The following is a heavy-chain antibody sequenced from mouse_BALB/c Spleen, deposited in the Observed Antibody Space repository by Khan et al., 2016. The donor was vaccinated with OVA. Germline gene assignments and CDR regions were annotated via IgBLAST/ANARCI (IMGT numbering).Heavy chain of an antibody. CDR1: GFSLTDYG. Sequence: QVQLKESGPGLVAPSQNLSITCTVSGFSLTDYGVNWVRQPPGKGLEWLGMIWGDGSTDYNSALKSRLSISKDNSKSQVFLKMNRLQTDDTARFYCARERRLGGFAYWGQGTLVTVSA. J-gene: IGHJ3*01. D-gene: IGHD3-3*01. CDR3: ARERRLGGFAY. V-gene: IGHV2-6-7*01. CDR2: IWGDGST.